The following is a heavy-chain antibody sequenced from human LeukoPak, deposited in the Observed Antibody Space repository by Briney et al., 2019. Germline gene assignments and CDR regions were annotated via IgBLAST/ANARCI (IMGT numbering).Heavy chain of an antibody. Sequence: SQTLSLTCAVSGGSISSGGYSWSWIRQPPGKGLEWIGYIYHSGSTYYNPSLKSRVTISVDRSKNQFSLKLSFVTAADTAVYYCATRHHDFWSGYYLDYWGQGTLVTVSS. CDR3: ATRHHDFWSGYYLDY. V-gene: IGHV4-30-2*01. CDR2: IYHSGST. CDR1: GGSISSGGYS. J-gene: IGHJ4*02. D-gene: IGHD3-3*01.